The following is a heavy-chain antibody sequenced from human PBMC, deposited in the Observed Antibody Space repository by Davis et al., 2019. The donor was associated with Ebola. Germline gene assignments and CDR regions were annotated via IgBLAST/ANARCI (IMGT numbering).Heavy chain of an antibody. J-gene: IGHJ4*02. CDR3: ARSFSYDFWSGYCY. V-gene: IGHV3-30-3*01. CDR2: ISYDGSNK. D-gene: IGHD3-3*01. CDR1: GFTFSSYA. Sequence: GGSLRLSCAASGFTFSSYAMHWVRQAPGKGLEWVAVISYDGSNKYYADSVKGRFTISRDNSKNALYLQMNSLRAEDTAVYYCARSFSYDFWSGYCYWGQGTLVTVSS.